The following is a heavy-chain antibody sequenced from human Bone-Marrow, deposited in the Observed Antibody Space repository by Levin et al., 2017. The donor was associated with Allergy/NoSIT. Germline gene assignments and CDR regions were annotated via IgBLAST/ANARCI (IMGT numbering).Heavy chain of an antibody. D-gene: IGHD4-17*01. Sequence: EASVKVSCKASGYTFTGYYMHWVRQAPGQGLEWMGRINPNSGGTNYAQKFQGRVTMTRDTSISTAYMELSRLRSDDTAVYYCARGGGTVTTRSPVDPWGQGTLVTVSS. J-gene: IGHJ5*02. CDR3: ARGGGTVTTRSPVDP. CDR2: INPNSGGT. CDR1: GYTFTGYY. V-gene: IGHV1-2*06.